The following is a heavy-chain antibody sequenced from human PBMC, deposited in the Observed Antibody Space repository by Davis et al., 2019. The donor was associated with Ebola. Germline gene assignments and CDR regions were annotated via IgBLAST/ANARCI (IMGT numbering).Heavy chain of an antibody. CDR2: INHSGRT. CDR3: ARGGGYGGYGMDV. J-gene: IGHJ6*02. CDR1: GVSFSGYY. Sequence: MPSETLSLTFAVYGVSFSGYYGNWIRQPPGEGLGWSGEINHSGRTNYNPSLKSRVTMSVDTSKNQFSLRVRSVTAADTAVYYCARGGGYGGYGMDVWGQGTTVTVSS. V-gene: IGHV4-34*01. D-gene: IGHD6-25*01.